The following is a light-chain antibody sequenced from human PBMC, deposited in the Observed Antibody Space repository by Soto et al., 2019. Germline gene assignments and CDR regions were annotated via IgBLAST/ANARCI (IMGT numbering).Light chain of an antibody. J-gene: IGKJ5*01. Sequence: IVMTQSPATLSVSPGERATFSCRASQNIYSNIAWYQQRPGQAPRLLIYRASTRATDIPARFSGSGSGTEFTLTISSLQSEDFAIYYCQQYNNWPITFGQGTRLEI. CDR1: QNIYSN. CDR3: QQYNNWPIT. CDR2: RAS. V-gene: IGKV3-15*01.